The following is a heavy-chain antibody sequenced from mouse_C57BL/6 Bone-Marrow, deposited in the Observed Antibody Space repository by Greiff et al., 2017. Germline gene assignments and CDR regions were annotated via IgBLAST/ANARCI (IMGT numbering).Heavy chain of an antibody. J-gene: IGHJ2*01. CDR1: GYSFTGYF. CDR3: ARWGTTVVASFDY. CDR2: INPYNGDT. Sequence: EVQLQQSGPELVKPGDSVKISCKASGYSFTGYFMNWVMQSHGQSLEWIGRINPYNGDTFYNQKFKGKATLTVDKSSSTAHMELRSLTSEDSAVYYCARWGTTVVASFDYWGQGTTLTVSS. D-gene: IGHD1-1*01. V-gene: IGHV1-20*01.